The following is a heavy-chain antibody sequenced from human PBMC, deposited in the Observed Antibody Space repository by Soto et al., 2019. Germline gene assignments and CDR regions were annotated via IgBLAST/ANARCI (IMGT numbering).Heavy chain of an antibody. CDR2: IYRTGST. Sequence: SETLSLTCAVSGGSFTSNNWWSWVRAPPGQRLEWTGVIYRTGSTNYNPSLKSRVTISLDKSENQFSLKVTTLTAADTAVYYCANRDQGTSVDYWGQGTLVTVSS. V-gene: IGHV4-4*02. J-gene: IGHJ4*02. CDR1: GGSFTSNNW. D-gene: IGHD1-7*01. CDR3: ANRDQGTSVDY.